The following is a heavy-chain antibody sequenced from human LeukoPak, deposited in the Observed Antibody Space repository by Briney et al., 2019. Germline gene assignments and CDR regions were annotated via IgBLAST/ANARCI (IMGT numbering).Heavy chain of an antibody. CDR2: ISGSGGST. CDR3: TKEPYSSAWYEGYFQH. Sequence: GGSLRLSCAASGFAFSSYAMSLVRQAPGKGLEWVSAISGSGGSTYYADPGKGRLVNSRDNSKNTLYLPMNSLRAEDTAVHYCTKEPYSSAWYEGYFQHWGQGTLVTVSS. CDR1: GFAFSSYA. V-gene: IGHV3-23*01. J-gene: IGHJ1*01. D-gene: IGHD6-19*01.